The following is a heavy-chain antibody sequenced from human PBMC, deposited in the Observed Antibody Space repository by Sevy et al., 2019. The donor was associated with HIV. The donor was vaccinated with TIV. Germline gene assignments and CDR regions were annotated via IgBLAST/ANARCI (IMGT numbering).Heavy chain of an antibody. D-gene: IGHD3-9*01. CDR2: ISYDGSNK. V-gene: IGHV3-30-3*01. Sequence: GGSLRLSCAASGFTFSSYAMHWVRQAPGKGLEWVAVISYDGSNKYYADSVKGRFTISRDNSKNTLYLQMNSRRAEDTAVYYCASRRSISHWGQGTLVTVSS. CDR1: GFTFSSYA. J-gene: IGHJ4*02. CDR3: ASRRSISH.